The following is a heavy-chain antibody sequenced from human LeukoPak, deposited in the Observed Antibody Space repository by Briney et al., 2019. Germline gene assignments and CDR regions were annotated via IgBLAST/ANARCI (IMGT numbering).Heavy chain of an antibody. CDR3: AKVAGDRMGY. CDR2: ISANTGKT. D-gene: IGHD2-8*01. V-gene: IGHV1-18*01. Sequence: ASVKVSCKASGYTFATYGFCWVRQAPGHGLEWMGWISANTGKTDYARKFQGRVTMTTDTSTSTAYMELRSLGPDDTAVYYCAKVAGDRMGYWGQGTLPTVSS. J-gene: IGHJ4*02. CDR1: GYTFATYG.